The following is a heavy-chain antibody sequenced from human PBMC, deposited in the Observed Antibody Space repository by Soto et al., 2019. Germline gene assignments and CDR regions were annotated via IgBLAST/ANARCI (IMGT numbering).Heavy chain of an antibody. Sequence: EVQLVESGGGVVQPGVSLRLSCAASGFSFSTWMHWVRQAPGKGLVWLSRISSDGSSVTYADSFKGRCIISRYNAKSTLYLLLNSLTPEDTAVYYCTRGASGYGNFDYWGQGVLLTVSS. D-gene: IGHD5-12*01. J-gene: IGHJ4*02. CDR2: ISSDGSSV. CDR1: GFSFSTW. CDR3: TRGASGYGNFDY. V-gene: IGHV3-74*01.